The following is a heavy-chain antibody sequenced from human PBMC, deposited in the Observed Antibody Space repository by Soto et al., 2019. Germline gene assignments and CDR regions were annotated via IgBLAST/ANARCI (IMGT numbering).Heavy chain of an antibody. CDR1: GFTFSSYG. J-gene: IGHJ1*01. CDR2: IWYDGSNK. V-gene: IGHV3-33*01. CDR3: ARDLGAPYGIRAEYFQH. D-gene: IGHD3-16*01. Sequence: GGSLRLSCAASGFTFSSYGMHWVRQAPGKGLEWVAVIWYDGSNKYYADSVKGLFTISRDNSNNKLYLQMNSLRAEDTAVYYCARDLGAPYGIRAEYFQHWGQGTLFTVSS.